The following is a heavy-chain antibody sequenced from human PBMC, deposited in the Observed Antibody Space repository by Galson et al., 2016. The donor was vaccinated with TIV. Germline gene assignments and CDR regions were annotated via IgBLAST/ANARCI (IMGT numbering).Heavy chain of an antibody. CDR3: AREVTMSALWEKWFDS. Sequence: LRLSCAASGFTFSSYSMHWVRQAPGKGLEGVAVISYDGSKMYAESVRGRFTISRDNAKNTLSLQMNSLRIEDTAVYYCAREVTMSALWEKWFDSWGQGTLVTVS. CDR1: GFTFSSYS. J-gene: IGHJ5*01. CDR2: ISYDGSK. V-gene: IGHV3-30-3*01. D-gene: IGHD4-17*01.